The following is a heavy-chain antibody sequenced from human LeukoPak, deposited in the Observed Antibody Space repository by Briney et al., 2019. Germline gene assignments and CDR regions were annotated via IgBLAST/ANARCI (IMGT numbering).Heavy chain of an antibody. D-gene: IGHD5-18*01. CDR3: AREQTAMPTGQFDY. V-gene: IGHV1-18*01. CDR2: ISAYNGNT. CDR1: GYTFTSYG. Sequence: ASVKVSCKASGYTFTSYGISWVRQAPGQGLEWMGWISAYNGNTNYAQKLQGRVTMTTDTSTSTAYMELRSLRSDDTAVYYCAREQTAMPTGQFDYWGQGTLVTVSS. J-gene: IGHJ4*02.